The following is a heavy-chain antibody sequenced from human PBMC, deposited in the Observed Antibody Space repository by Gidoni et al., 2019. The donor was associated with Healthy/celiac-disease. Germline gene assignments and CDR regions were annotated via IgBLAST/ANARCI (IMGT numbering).Heavy chain of an antibody. J-gene: IGHJ3*02. CDR2: IRGSGGST. Sequence: EVQLLESGGGLVQPGGSLRLSCAASGFPFSRYAMSWVRQAPGKGLEWVSAIRGSGGSTYYADSVKGRFTISRDNSKNTLYLQMNSLRAEDTAVYYCAKTGSGWYDRNAFDIWGQGTMVTVSS. D-gene: IGHD6-19*01. V-gene: IGHV3-23*01. CDR1: GFPFSRYA. CDR3: AKTGSGWYDRNAFDI.